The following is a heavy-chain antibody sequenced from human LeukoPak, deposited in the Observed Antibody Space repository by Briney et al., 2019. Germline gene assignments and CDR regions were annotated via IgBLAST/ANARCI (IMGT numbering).Heavy chain of an antibody. V-gene: IGHV4-34*01. CDR1: GGSFSGYY. D-gene: IGHD3-22*01. J-gene: IGHJ5*02. CDR2: INHSGST. CDR3: ARYRKTYYYDSSGSGARVNWFDP. Sequence: TSSETLSLTCAVYGGSFSGYYWSWIRQPPGKGLEWIGEINHSGSTNYNPSLKSRVTISVDTSKNQFSLKLSSVTAADTAVYYCARYRKTYYYDSSGSGARVNWFDPWGQGTLVTVSS.